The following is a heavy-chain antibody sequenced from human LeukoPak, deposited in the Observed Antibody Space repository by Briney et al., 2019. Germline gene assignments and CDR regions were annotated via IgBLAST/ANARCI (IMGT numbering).Heavy chain of an antibody. D-gene: IGHD1-26*01. J-gene: IGHJ6*03. CDR3: ARLTWELPPGGLYYNYYIDV. CDR2: INHSVGA. Sequence: PSETLSLTCAVYGGSLSNYYWTWVRQAPGKGLEWIGEINHSVGANYRPSLKSRVTISLDTSKNQFSLKLSSVTAADTAVYYCARLTWELPPGGLYYNYYIDVWDKGATVTVSS. CDR1: GGSLSNYY. V-gene: IGHV4-34*01.